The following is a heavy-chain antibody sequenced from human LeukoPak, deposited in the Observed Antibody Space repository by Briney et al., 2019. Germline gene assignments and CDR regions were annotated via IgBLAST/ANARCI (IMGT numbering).Heavy chain of an antibody. D-gene: IGHD6-19*01. CDR1: GGTFSSYA. CDR2: IIPIFGTA. CDR3: ARGFEEQWLGQGY. V-gene: IGHV1-69*05. Sequence: SVKVSCKASGGTFSSYAISWVRQAPGQGLEWMGGIIPIFGTANYAQKFQGRVTMTRNTSISTAYMELSSLRSEDTAVYYCARGFEEQWLGQGYWGQGTLVTVSS. J-gene: IGHJ4*02.